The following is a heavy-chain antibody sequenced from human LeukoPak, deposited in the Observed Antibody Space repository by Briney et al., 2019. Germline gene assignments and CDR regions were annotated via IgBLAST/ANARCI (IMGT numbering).Heavy chain of an antibody. CDR1: GYTFTSYG. D-gene: IGHD3-22*01. J-gene: IGHJ4*02. CDR2: ISAYNGNT. V-gene: IGHV1-18*01. Sequence: ASVKVSCKASGYTFTSYGIRWVRQAPGQGLEWMGWISAYNGNTNYAQKLQGRVTMTTDTSTSTAYMELRSLRSDDTAVYYCANSGYESSGLWYFDYWGQGTLVTVSS. CDR3: ANSGYESSGLWYFDY.